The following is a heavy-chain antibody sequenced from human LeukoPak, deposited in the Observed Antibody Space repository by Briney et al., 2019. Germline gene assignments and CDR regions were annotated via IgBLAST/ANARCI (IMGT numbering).Heavy chain of an antibody. D-gene: IGHD3-10*01. J-gene: IGHJ4*02. V-gene: IGHV4-39*01. CDR2: IYYSGST. CDR1: GGSISSSSYY. CDR3: ASLPATMVRGVPFDY. Sequence: SSETLSLTCTVSGGSISSSSYYWGWIRQPPGEGLEWVGSIYYSGSTYYNPSLKSRVTISVDTSKNQFSLKLSSVTAADTAVYYCASLPATMVRGVPFDYWGQGTLVTVSS.